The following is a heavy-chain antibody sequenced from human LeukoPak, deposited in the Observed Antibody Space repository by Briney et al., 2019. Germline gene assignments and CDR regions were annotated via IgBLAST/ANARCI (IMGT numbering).Heavy chain of an antibody. CDR3: ANYRYSSSWYSGGVDY. D-gene: IGHD6-13*01. V-gene: IGHV3-23*01. J-gene: IGHJ4*02. CDR1: GFTFSSYA. CDR2: ISGSGGST. Sequence: PGGSLRLSCAASGFTFSSYAMSWVRQAPGKGLEWVSAISGSGGSTYYADSVKGRFTISRDNSKNTLYLQMNSLRAEDTAVYYCANYRYSSSWYSGGVDYWGQGTLVTVSS.